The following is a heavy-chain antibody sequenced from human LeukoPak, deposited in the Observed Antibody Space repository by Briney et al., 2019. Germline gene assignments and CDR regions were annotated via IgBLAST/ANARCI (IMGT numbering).Heavy chain of an antibody. CDR2: LYTSGST. Sequence: PSETLSLTCTVSGGSINGYYWSWIRQPAGKGLEWIGRLYTSGSTKYNPSLKSRVTISLDTSKNQFSLKLSSVTAADTAVYYCAREVGEYSSSWTVADAFDIWGQGTMVTVSS. D-gene: IGHD6-13*01. V-gene: IGHV4-4*07. CDR1: GGSINGYY. J-gene: IGHJ3*02. CDR3: AREVGEYSSSWTVADAFDI.